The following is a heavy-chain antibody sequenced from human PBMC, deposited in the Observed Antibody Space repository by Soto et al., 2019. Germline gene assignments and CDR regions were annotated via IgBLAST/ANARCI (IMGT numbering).Heavy chain of an antibody. CDR2: INHSGST. CDR1: GGSFSGYY. J-gene: IGHJ6*03. Sequence: SETLSLTCAVYGGSFSGYYWSWIRQPPGKGLEWIGEINHSGSTNYNPSLKSRVTISVDTSKNQFSLKLSSVTAADTAVYYCARAVGVNIVVVVAAIDYYYYYMDVWGKGTTVTVSS. V-gene: IGHV4-34*01. CDR3: ARAVGVNIVVVVAAIDYYYYYMDV. D-gene: IGHD2-15*01.